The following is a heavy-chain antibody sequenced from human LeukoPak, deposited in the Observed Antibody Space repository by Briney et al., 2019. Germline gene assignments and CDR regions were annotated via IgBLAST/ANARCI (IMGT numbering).Heavy chain of an antibody. CDR1: GYTFTTYA. CDR3: ARTMTTMTTHGELDF. D-gene: IGHD4-17*01. V-gene: IGHV1-3*01. Sequence: ASVKVSCKASGYTFTTYAMHWVRQAPGQRLEWMGWINAGNGNTKYSQKLQGRVTITRDTSASTAYMELMNLNFDDTALYYCARTMTTMTTHGELDFWGQGTLVTVSS. J-gene: IGHJ4*02. CDR2: INAGNGNT.